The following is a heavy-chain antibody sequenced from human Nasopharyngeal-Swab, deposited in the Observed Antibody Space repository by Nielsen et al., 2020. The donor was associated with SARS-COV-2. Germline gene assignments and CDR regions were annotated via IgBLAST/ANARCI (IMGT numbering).Heavy chain of an antibody. CDR3: ARDPSSSWLYDAFDI. V-gene: IGHV3-30-3*01. CDR2: ISYDGSNK. J-gene: IGHJ3*02. Sequence: GGSLRLSCAGSGFTFSSYAMHWVRQAPGKGLEWVAVISYDGSNKYYADSVKGRFTISRDNSKNTLYLQMNSLRAEDTAVYYCARDPSSSWLYDAFDIWGQGTMVTVSS. CDR1: GFTFSSYA. D-gene: IGHD6-13*01.